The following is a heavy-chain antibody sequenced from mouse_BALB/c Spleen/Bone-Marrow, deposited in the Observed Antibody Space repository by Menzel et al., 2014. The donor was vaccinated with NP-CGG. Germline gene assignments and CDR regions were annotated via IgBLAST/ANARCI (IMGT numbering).Heavy chain of an antibody. D-gene: IGHD2-4*01. CDR1: GFTFSSYA. Sequence: DVMLVESGGGLVKPGGSLKLSCAASGFTFSSYAMSWVRQTPEKRLEWVASISSGGSTYYPDSVKGRFTISRDNARNILYLQMSSLRSEDTAMYYCARDDYDEQYYFDYWGQGTTLTVSS. V-gene: IGHV5-6-5*01. CDR2: ISSGGST. CDR3: ARDDYDEQYYFDY. J-gene: IGHJ2*01.